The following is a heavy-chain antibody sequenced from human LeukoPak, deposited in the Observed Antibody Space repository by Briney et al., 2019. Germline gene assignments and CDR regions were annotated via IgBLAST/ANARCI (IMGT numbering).Heavy chain of an antibody. V-gene: IGHV4-59*01. CDR2: IYYSGTT. D-gene: IGHD3-22*01. CDR3: ARGTMMVGP. Sequence: PAETVSLICTVSGGSLSSYYWSWIRQPPGMGLEWIGYIYYSGTTNYNPSLKSRVTISVDTSKNQFSLKVSSVTAADTAVYYCARGTMMVGPWGQGTLHRVL. CDR1: GGSLSSYY. J-gene: IGHJ5*02.